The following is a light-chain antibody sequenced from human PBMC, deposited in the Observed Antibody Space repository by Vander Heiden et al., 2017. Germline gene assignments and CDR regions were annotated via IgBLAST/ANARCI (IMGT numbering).Light chain of an antibody. J-gene: IGKJ2*01. CDR3: QQYNNWPLYT. CDR2: GAS. Sequence: EIVSTQSQATLSVSPGERATLPCRASQSVTSNLAWYQQKPGQAPRLLIYGASTRATGIPARFSGSGSGTEFTLTISSLQSEDFAVYYCQQYNNWPLYTFGQGTKLEIK. CDR1: QSVTSN. V-gene: IGKV3-15*01.